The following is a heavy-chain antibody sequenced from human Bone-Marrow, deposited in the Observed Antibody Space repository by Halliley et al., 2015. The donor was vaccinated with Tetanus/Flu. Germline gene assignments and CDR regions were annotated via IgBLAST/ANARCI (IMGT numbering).Heavy chain of an antibody. J-gene: IGHJ4*02. D-gene: IGHD6-19*01. V-gene: IGHV4-34*01. CDR3: ASRSGWYFSY. CDR2: FNHDGSP. Sequence: PGKALGWIGAFNHDGSPDSTPSPKGRVPISADPSKTQFSLKRGSGTAADTAVYYCASRSGWYFSYWGQGTLVTVSS.